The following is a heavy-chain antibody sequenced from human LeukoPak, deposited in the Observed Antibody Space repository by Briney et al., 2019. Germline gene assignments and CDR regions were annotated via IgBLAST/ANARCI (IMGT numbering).Heavy chain of an antibody. CDR3: ARDRETLSSRLLFRGYFDL. D-gene: IGHD2-21*02. J-gene: IGHJ2*01. CDR1: GYTFTGYY. Sequence: ASVKVSCKASGYTFTGYYMHWVRQALGQGLEWMGWINPNSGGTNYAQKFQGRVTMTRDTSISTAYMELSRLRSEDTAVYYCARDRETLSSRLLFRGYFDLWGRGTLVTVSS. CDR2: INPNSGGT. V-gene: IGHV1-2*02.